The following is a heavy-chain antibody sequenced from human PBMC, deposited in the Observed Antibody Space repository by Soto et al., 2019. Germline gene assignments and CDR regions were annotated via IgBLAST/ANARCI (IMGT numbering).Heavy chain of an antibody. CDR2: ISAYNGNT. J-gene: IGHJ3*02. D-gene: IGHD6-19*01. Sequence: GASVKVSCKASGYTFTSYGISWVRQAPGQGLEWMGWISAYNGNTNYAQELQGRVTMTTDTSTSTAYMELRSLRSDDTAVYYCSGYSSGYDAFDIWGQGTMVTVSS. CDR3: SGYSSGYDAFDI. CDR1: GYTFTSYG. V-gene: IGHV1-18*01.